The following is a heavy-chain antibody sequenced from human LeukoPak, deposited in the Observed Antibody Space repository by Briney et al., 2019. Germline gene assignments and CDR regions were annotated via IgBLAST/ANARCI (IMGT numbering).Heavy chain of an antibody. J-gene: IGHJ5*02. CDR3: ARAGYCSSTSCYAESGWFDP. V-gene: IGHV4-59*11. CDR2: IYYSGST. D-gene: IGHD2-2*01. CDR1: GGSISSHY. Sequence: SETLSLTCTVSGGSISSHYWSWIRQPPGKGLEWIGYIYYSGSTNYNPSLKSRVTISVDTSKNQFSLKLSSVTAADTAVYYCARAGYCSSTSCYAESGWFDPWGPGTLVTVSS.